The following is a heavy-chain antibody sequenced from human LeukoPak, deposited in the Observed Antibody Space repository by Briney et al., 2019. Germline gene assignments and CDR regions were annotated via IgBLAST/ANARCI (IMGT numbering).Heavy chain of an antibody. CDR2: ISFDGNNK. J-gene: IGHJ6*03. Sequence: PGRSLRLSCAASGFTFSSYGMHWVRQAPGKGLEWVAIISFDGNNKYYADSVKGRFTISRDNSKNTLYLQMNSLRAEDTAVYYCAKVIAAAGTRVRYYYYYYMDVWGKGTTVTISS. CDR3: AKVIAAAGTRVRYYYYYYMDV. V-gene: IGHV3-30*18. D-gene: IGHD6-13*01. CDR1: GFTFSSYG.